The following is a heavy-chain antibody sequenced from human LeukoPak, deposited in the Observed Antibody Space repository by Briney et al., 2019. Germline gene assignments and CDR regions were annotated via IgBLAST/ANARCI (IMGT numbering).Heavy chain of an antibody. V-gene: IGHV4-59*01. D-gene: IGHD1-26*01. J-gene: IGHJ4*02. CDR3: ARGRIVGATFFDY. CDR2: IYYSGST. Sequence: PSETLSLTCTVSGSSISSYYWSWIRQPPGKGLEWIGYIYYSGSTNYNPSLKSRVTISVDTSKNQFSLKLSSVTAADTAVYYCARGRIVGATFFDYWGQGTLVTVSS. CDR1: GSSISSYY.